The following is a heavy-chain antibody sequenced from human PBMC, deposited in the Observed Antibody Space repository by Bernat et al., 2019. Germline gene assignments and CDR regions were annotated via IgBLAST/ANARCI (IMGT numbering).Heavy chain of an antibody. Sequence: QVQLVESGGGVVQPGRSLRLSCAASGFTFSSYGMHWVRQAPGKGLEWVAVISYDGSNKYYADSVKGRFTISRDNSKNTLYLQMNSLRAEDTAVYYCATYCNLGNWGQGTLVSVSS. CDR1: GFTFSSYG. CDR3: ATYCNLGN. CDR2: ISYDGSNK. J-gene: IGHJ4*02. V-gene: IGHV3-30*03. D-gene: IGHD2/OR15-2a*01.